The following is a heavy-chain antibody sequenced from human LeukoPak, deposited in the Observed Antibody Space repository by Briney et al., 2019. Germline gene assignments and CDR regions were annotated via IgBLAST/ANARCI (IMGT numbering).Heavy chain of an antibody. Sequence: GGSLRLSCAASGFTVSSNYMSWVRQAPGKGLEWVSVIYSGGGTYYADSVKGRFTISRDNSKNTLYLQMNSLRAEDTAVYYCARAGDILTFKAFDYWGQGTLVTVSS. CDR2: IYSGGGT. CDR3: ARAGDILTFKAFDY. J-gene: IGHJ4*02. D-gene: IGHD3-9*01. CDR1: GFTVSSNY. V-gene: IGHV3-53*01.